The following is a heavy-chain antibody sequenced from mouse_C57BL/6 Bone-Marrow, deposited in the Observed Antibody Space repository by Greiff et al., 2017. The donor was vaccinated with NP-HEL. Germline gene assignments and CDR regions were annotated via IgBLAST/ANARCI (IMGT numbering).Heavy chain of an antibody. D-gene: IGHD2-5*01. CDR2: IDPSDSYT. Sequence: QVQLKQPGAELVRPGTSVKLSCKASGYTFTSYWMHWVKQRPGQGLEWIGVIDPSDSYTNYNQKFKGKATLTVDTSSSTAYMQLSSLTSEDSAVYYCGYSNYVYYAMDYWGQGTSVTVSS. V-gene: IGHV1-59*01. CDR1: GYTFTSYW. CDR3: GYSNYVYYAMDY. J-gene: IGHJ4*01.